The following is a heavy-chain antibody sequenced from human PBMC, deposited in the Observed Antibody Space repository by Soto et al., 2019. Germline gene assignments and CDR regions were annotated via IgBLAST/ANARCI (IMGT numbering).Heavy chain of an antibody. V-gene: IGHV3-23*01. CDR2: ISGIGIST. CDR3: AKTPVGNMARGVPLYFQH. CDR1: GFLFGSYA. Sequence: PGGSLRLSCAVSGFLFGSYAMSWVRQTPGPGLEWVSVISGIGISTYYADSVKGRFTISRDNSKNTLYLQMNSLRAEDTAVYYCAKTPVGNMARGVPLYFQHWGQGTLVTVSS. J-gene: IGHJ1*01. D-gene: IGHD3-10*01.